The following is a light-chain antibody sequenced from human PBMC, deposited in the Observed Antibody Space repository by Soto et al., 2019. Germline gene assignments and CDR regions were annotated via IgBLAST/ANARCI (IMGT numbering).Light chain of an antibody. Sequence: DIQMTQSPSSISASVGDRVTITCRASQPISSWLAWYQQVPGQAPYLLIYPASTLQSGVPSRFSGSGSGTDLTLTINSLQPEDFATYYCQHYNSCSEAFGQGTKVDIK. CDR3: QHYNSCSEA. V-gene: IGKV1D-16*01. CDR1: QPISSW. CDR2: PAS. J-gene: IGKJ1*01.